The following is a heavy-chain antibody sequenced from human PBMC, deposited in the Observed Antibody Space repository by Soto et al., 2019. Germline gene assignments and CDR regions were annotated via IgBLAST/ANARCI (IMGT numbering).Heavy chain of an antibody. Sequence: PXGALKLSCSAAGVTCSSYAMHWVRQAPGKGLEWVAVISYDGSNKYYADSVKGRFTISRDNSKNTLYLQMNSLRAEDTAVYYCARGHYESSGYTFDYWGQGTLVTVSS. D-gene: IGHD3-22*01. CDR1: GVTCSSYA. CDR3: ARGHYESSGYTFDY. J-gene: IGHJ4*02. V-gene: IGHV3-30-3*01. CDR2: ISYDGSNK.